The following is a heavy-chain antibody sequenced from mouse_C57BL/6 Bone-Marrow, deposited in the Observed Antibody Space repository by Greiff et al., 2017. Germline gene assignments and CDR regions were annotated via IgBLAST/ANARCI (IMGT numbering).Heavy chain of an antibody. CDR3: ARGISGGYYAMDY. J-gene: IGHJ4*01. V-gene: IGHV2-2*01. CDR1: GFSLTSYG. Sequence: VHLVESGPGLVQPSQSLSITCTVSGFSLTSYGVHWVRQSPGKGLEWLGVIWSGGSTDYNAAFISRLSISKDNSKSYVFFKMNSLQADDTAIYYCARGISGGYYAMDYWGQGTSVTVSS. CDR2: IWSGGST.